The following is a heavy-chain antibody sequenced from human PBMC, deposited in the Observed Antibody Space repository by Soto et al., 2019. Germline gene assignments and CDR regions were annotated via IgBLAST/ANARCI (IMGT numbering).Heavy chain of an antibody. CDR1: GFTLGTFH. J-gene: IGHJ4*02. V-gene: IGHV3-7*03. Sequence: EVQLVESGGDLVQPGGSLRLSCAASGFTLGTFHMSWLRQAPGQGLEWVANMNQGGTVKYYVDSVKGRFTISRDNAKNSLYLQMNSLRADDTAIYYCVKPDGGNSWGDYWGQGTLVTVSS. CDR2: MNQGGTVK. CDR3: VKPDGGNSWGDY. D-gene: IGHD2-21*02.